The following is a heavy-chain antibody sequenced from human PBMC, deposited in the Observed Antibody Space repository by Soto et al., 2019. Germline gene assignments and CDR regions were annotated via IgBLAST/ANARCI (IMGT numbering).Heavy chain of an antibody. CDR1: GGSISSGGYY. Sequence: NPSETLSLTCTVSGGSISSGGYYWSWIRQHPGKGLEWIGYIYYSGSTYYNPSLKSRVTISVDTSKNQFSLKLSSVTAADTAVYYCAATRYYDFWSGYYNAFDIWGQGTMVTVSS. V-gene: IGHV4-31*03. CDR2: IYYSGST. D-gene: IGHD3-3*01. CDR3: AATRYYDFWSGYYNAFDI. J-gene: IGHJ3*02.